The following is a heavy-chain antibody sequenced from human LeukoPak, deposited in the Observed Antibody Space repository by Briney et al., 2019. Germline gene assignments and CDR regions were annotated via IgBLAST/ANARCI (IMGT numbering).Heavy chain of an antibody. D-gene: IGHD3-22*01. CDR2: ISGSGGST. CDR3: TRRPDYYDSSGR. Sequence: GGSLRLSCAASGFTFSSYAMSWVRQAPGKGLEWVSAISGSGGSTYYADSVKGRFTISRDNSKNTAYLQMNSLKTEDTAVYYCTRRPDYYDSSGRWGQGTLVTVSS. V-gene: IGHV3-23*01. CDR1: GFTFSSYA. J-gene: IGHJ4*02.